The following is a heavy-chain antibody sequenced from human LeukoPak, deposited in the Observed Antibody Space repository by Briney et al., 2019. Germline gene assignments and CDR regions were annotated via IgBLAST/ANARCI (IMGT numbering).Heavy chain of an antibody. CDR1: GFTVSSNY. V-gene: IGHV3-66*01. D-gene: IGHD3-22*01. J-gene: IGHJ4*02. CDR3: ARESNSGYYLSY. Sequence: GGSLRLSCAASGFTVSSNYVSWVRQAPGKGLEWVSVIYSGGRTYYADSVKGRFSISRDNSKNTLYLQMNSLRAEDTAVYYCARESNSGYYLSYWGQGTLVTVSS. CDR2: IYSGGRT.